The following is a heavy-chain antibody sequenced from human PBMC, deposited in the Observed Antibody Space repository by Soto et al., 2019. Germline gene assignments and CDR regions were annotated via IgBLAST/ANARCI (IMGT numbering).Heavy chain of an antibody. V-gene: IGHV4-59*08. D-gene: IGHD2-2*01. CDR1: GGSISSYY. J-gene: IGHJ3*02. CDR3: ARLVWGSSTSYEGGSFDI. Sequence: SETLSLTCTVSGGSISSYYWSWIRQPPGKGLEWIGYIYYSGSTNYNPSLKSRVTISVDTSKNQFSLKLSSVTAADTAVYYCARLVWGSSTSYEGGSFDIWGQGTMVTVSS. CDR2: IYYSGST.